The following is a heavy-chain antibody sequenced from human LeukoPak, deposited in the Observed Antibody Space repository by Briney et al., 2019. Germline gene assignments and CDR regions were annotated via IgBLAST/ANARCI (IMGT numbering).Heavy chain of an antibody. D-gene: IGHD6-19*01. CDR3: ARGIAVADTKRYFDY. V-gene: IGHV3-21*06. CDR1: GFTLSSYA. J-gene: IGHJ4*02. Sequence: GGSLRLSCAASGFTLSSYAMRWVRQAPGKGLEWVSSISSSSTYIYYADSVKGRFTISRDNANNLVFLQMNSLRAEDTAVYFCARGIAVADTKRYFDYWGQGTLVTVSS. CDR2: ISSSSTYI.